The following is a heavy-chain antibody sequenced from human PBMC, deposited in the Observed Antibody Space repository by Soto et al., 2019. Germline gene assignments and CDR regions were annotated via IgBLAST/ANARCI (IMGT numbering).Heavy chain of an antibody. D-gene: IGHD3-10*01. CDR1: GYTFTSYG. V-gene: IGHV1-18*01. CDR2: ISAYNGNT. Sequence: QVQLVQSGAEVKKPGASVKVSCKASGYTFTSYGISWVRQAPGQGLEWMGWISAYNGNTNYAQKLQGRVTMNTDTSTSTAYVELRSLRSDDTAVYYCARDRRYYGAGRYETWSPNYWGQGTLVTVSS. CDR3: ARDRRYYGAGRYETWSPNY. J-gene: IGHJ4*02.